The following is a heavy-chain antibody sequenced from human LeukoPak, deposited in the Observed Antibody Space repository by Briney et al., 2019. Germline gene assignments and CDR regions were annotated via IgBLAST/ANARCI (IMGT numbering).Heavy chain of an antibody. Sequence: SETLSLTCTVSGGSISSGSYYWSWIRQPAGKGLEWIGRIYTSGSTNYNPSLKSRVTISVDTSKNQFSLKLSSVTAADTAVYYCARSVYGSGSCIWFDPWGQGTLVTVSS. CDR1: GGSISSGSYY. V-gene: IGHV4-61*02. D-gene: IGHD3-10*01. J-gene: IGHJ5*02. CDR3: ARSVYGSGSCIWFDP. CDR2: IYTSGST.